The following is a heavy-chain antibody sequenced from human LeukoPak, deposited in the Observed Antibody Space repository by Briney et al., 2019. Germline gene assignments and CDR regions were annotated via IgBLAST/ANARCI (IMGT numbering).Heavy chain of an antibody. J-gene: IGHJ3*02. CDR2: ISGSGGST. CDR3: AKVSTTSSSLGDAFDI. D-gene: IGHD6-13*01. V-gene: IGHV3-23*01. CDR1: GFTFSSYA. Sequence: GGSLRLSCAASGFTFSSYAMSWVRQAPGKGLEGVSAISGSGGSTYYADSVKGRFTISRDNSKNTLYLQMNSLRAEDTAVYYCAKVSTTSSSLGDAFDIWGQGTMVTVSS.